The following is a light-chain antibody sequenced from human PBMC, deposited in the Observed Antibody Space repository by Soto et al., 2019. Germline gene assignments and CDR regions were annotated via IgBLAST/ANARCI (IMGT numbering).Light chain of an antibody. CDR3: QQFDRYSWT. V-gene: IGKV3-20*01. CDR1: QTIIGNY. Sequence: ESVLTQSPGTLSLSPGERATLSCRASQTIIGNYLAWYQQKPGQAPRLLIYGASNRATGVPDRFSGSYSGTDFSLTITRLEPEDFATYYCQQFDRYSWTFGQGTTVEMK. CDR2: GAS. J-gene: IGKJ1*01.